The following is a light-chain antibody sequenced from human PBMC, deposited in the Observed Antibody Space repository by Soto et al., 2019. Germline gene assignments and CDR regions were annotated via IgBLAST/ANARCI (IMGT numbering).Light chain of an antibody. Sequence: RVMTQSPATLSLSPGERATLSCRASQNINSLLSWYQQRPGQAPRRLLYGASTRATGIPARFSGSGSGTEFTLTISSLQSEDFAVYYCQQYNNWPITFGQGTRLEIK. J-gene: IGKJ5*01. CDR3: QQYNNWPIT. CDR1: QNINSL. CDR2: GAS. V-gene: IGKV3-15*01.